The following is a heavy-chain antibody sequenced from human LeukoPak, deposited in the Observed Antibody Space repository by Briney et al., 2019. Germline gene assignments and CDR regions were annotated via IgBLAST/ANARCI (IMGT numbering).Heavy chain of an antibody. CDR1: GGSISSSSYY. Sequence: SETLSLTCTVSGGSISSSSYYWGWIRQPPGKGLEWIGSTYYSGSTYYNPSLKSRVTISVDTSKNQFSLKLSSVTAADTAVYYCASSYYDILTGYLTPYFDYWGQGTLVTVSS. V-gene: IGHV4-39*07. CDR3: ASSYYDILTGYLTPYFDY. CDR2: TYYSGST. J-gene: IGHJ4*02. D-gene: IGHD3-9*01.